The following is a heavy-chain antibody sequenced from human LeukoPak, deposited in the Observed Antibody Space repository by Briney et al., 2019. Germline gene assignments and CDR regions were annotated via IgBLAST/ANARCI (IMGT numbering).Heavy chain of an antibody. D-gene: IGHD6-13*01. CDR3: ARGLSSSSLYDAFHI. V-gene: IGHV4-4*07. CDR2: VYTSGST. CDR1: GGSISSYY. J-gene: IGHJ3*02. Sequence: SETLSLTCTVSGGSISSYYWSWIRQPAGKGLEWIGRVYTSGSTNYNPSLKSRVAMSVDTSKKQVSLKLNSVTAADTAVYYCARGLSSSSLYDAFHIWGQGTMVTVSS.